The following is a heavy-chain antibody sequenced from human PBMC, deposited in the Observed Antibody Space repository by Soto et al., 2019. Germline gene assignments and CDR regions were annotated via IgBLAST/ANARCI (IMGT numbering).Heavy chain of an antibody. V-gene: IGHV1-3*01. CDR3: ARDLGLLGYQLLYY. CDR1: GYTFTSYA. CDR2: INAGNGNT. Sequence: ASVKVSCKASGYTFTSYAMHWVRQAPGQRLEWMGWINAGNGNTKYSQKFQGRVTITRDTSAITAYMELSSQRSEDMAVYYCARDLGLLGYQLLYYWGQGTLVTVSS. J-gene: IGHJ4*02. D-gene: IGHD2-2*01.